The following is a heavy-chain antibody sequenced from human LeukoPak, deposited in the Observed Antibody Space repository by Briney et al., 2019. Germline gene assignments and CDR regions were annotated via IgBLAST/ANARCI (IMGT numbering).Heavy chain of an antibody. CDR1: GDSIRSSY. J-gene: IGHJ6*03. CDR3: ARDIPHVGYYYYYMDV. CDR2: IYTSGTI. Sequence: SETLSLTCSVYGDSIRSSYWNSVRQSAGQGLEWIGRIYTSGTINYNPSLKSRVTISMDKSKNQFSLKLNSVTAADTAIYYCARDIPHVGYYYYYMDVWGKGTTVTVSS. V-gene: IGHV4-4*07.